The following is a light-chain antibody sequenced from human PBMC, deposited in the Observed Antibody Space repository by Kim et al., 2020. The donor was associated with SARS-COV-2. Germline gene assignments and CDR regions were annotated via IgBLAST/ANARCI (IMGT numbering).Light chain of an antibody. CDR2: QDN. J-gene: IGLJ2*01. Sequence: YPCQAASNTCSGDKLGNKYACWYQQKPGQTPVLVIYQDNKRPSGIPERFSGSNSGNTATLIISGTQAMDEADYYCQAWDSSTSVVFGGGTQLTVL. CDR1: KLGNKY. V-gene: IGLV3-1*01. CDR3: QAWDSSTSVV.